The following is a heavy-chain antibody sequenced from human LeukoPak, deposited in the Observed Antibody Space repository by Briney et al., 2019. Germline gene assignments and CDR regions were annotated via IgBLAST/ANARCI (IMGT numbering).Heavy chain of an antibody. CDR3: ARGRYDSSGYCFDY. CDR1: GFTFSSYD. Sequence: PGGSLRLSCAASGFTFSSYDMHWVRQATGKGLEWVSAIGTAGDTYYPGSVKGRFTISRENAKNSLYLQMNSLRAGDTAVYYCARGRYDSSGYCFDYWGRGTLVTVSS. D-gene: IGHD3-22*01. V-gene: IGHV3-13*01. J-gene: IGHJ4*02. CDR2: IGTAGDT.